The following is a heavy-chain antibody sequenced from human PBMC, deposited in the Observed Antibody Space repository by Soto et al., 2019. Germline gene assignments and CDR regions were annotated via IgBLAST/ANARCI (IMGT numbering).Heavy chain of an antibody. V-gene: IGHV1-8*01. CDR3: ARDNEVIRFLEWPHYYYMDV. CDR2: MNPNSGNT. J-gene: IGHJ6*03. D-gene: IGHD3-3*01. CDR1: GYTFTSYD. Sequence: ASVKVSCKASGYTFTSYDINWVRQATGQGLEWMGWMNPNSGNTGYAQKFQGRVTMTRKTSISTAYMELSSLRSEDTAVYYCARDNEVIRFLEWPHYYYMDVWGKGTTVTVSS.